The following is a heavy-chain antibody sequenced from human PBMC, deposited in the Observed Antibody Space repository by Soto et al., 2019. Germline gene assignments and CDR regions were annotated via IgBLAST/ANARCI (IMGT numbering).Heavy chain of an antibody. J-gene: IGHJ1*01. D-gene: IGHD2-15*01. CDR2: ISGSGGST. CDR1: GFTFSSYA. CDR3: AKDWRIVVVVAATRAYYFQH. V-gene: IGHV3-23*01. Sequence: GGSLRLSCAASGFTFSSYAMSWVRQAPGKGLEWVSAISGSGGSTYYADPVKGRFTISRDNSKNTLYLQMNSLRAEDTAVYYCAKDWRIVVVVAATRAYYFQHWGQGTLVTVSS.